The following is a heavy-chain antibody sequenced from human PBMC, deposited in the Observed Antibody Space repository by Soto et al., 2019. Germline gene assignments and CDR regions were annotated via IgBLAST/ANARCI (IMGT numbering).Heavy chain of an antibody. Sequence: SGPTLVNPTQTLTLTCTFSGFSLSTSGMRVSWIRQPPGKALEWLARIDWDDDKFYSTSLKTRPTISKDTSKNQVVLTMTNMDPVDTATYYCARSAYYDILTGYPAHDAFDIWGQGTMVTVSS. CDR3: ARSAYYDILTGYPAHDAFDI. CDR1: GFSLSTSGMR. D-gene: IGHD3-9*01. V-gene: IGHV2-70*04. J-gene: IGHJ3*02. CDR2: IDWDDDK.